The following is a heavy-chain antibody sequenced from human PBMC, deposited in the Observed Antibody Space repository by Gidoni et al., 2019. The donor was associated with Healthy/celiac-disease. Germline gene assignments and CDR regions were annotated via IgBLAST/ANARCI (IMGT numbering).Heavy chain of an antibody. CDR2: IYPGDSDT. Sequence: EVQLVQSGAEVKKPGESLKISCKGSGYSFTSYWIGWVRQMPGKGLEWMGIIYPGDSDTRYSPSFQGQVTISADKSISTAYLQWSSLKASDTAMYYCARSSYYYDSSGYYLDYWGQGTLVTVSS. J-gene: IGHJ4*02. V-gene: IGHV5-51*01. CDR3: ARSSYYYDSSGYYLDY. D-gene: IGHD3-22*01. CDR1: GYSFTSYW.